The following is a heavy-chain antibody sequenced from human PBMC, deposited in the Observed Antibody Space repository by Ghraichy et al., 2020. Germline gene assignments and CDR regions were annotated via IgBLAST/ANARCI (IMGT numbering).Heavy chain of an antibody. J-gene: IGHJ4*02. V-gene: IGHV2-5*02. Sequence: SGPTLVKPTQTLTLTCAFSGISLSTSGVGVGWIRQPPGKALEWLALIYWDDDKRYRQSLKSRLTITKDTSKNQVVFMMTNMDPVDTGTYYCAHGTGGFSSGLDYWGPGILVTVSS. CDR3: AHGTGGFSSGLDY. D-gene: IGHD5-18*01. CDR1: GISLSTSGVG. CDR2: IYWDDDK.